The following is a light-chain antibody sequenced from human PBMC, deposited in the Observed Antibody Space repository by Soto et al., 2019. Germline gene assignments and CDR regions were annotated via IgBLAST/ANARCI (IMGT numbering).Light chain of an antibody. J-gene: IGKJ4*01. Sequence: ETVMTQSPVILSVSPGYTSTLSCRASQTVTINLAWYQQKPGHAPRLLIYDASNRATGIPARLSGSGSGTDFTLTISSLEPEDFAVYYCQQRSNWLTFGGGTKVDIK. V-gene: IGKV3-11*01. CDR1: QTVTIN. CDR2: DAS. CDR3: QQRSNWLT.